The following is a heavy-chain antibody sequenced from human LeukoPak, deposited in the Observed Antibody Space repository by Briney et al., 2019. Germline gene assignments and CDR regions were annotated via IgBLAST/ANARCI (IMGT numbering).Heavy chain of an antibody. D-gene: IGHD3-3*01. CDR2: ISSGSSYI. CDR3: ARALETSYDFWSGYYTSWAYYYYGMDV. Sequence: GGSLRLSCAASGFTFSSYSMNWVRQAPGKGLEWVSSISSGSSYIYYADSVKGRFTISRDNAKNSLYLQMNSLRAEDTAVYYCARALETSYDFWSGYYTSWAYYYYGMDVWGQGTTVTVSS. CDR1: GFTFSSYS. V-gene: IGHV3-21*01. J-gene: IGHJ6*02.